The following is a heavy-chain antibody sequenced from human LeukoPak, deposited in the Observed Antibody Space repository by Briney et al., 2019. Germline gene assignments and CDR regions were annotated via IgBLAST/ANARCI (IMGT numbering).Heavy chain of an antibody. CDR3: AREVDILTVTYAFDI. D-gene: IGHD3-9*01. Sequence: VASVKVSCKASGYTFTSYDINWVRQATGQGLEWMGWMNPNSGNTGYAQRFQGRVTMTRNTSISTAYMELSSLRSEDTAVYYCAREVDILTVTYAFDIWGQGTMVTVSS. CDR1: GYTFTSYD. CDR2: MNPNSGNT. V-gene: IGHV1-8*01. J-gene: IGHJ3*02.